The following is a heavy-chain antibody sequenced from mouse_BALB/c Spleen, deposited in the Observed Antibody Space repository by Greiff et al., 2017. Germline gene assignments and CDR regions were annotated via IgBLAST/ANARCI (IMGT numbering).Heavy chain of an antibody. V-gene: IGHV8-8*01. J-gene: IGHJ2*01. CDR3: ARIESDPYFDY. Sequence: QVTLKVSGPGILQPSQTLSLTCSFSGFSLSTSGMGVGWIRQPSGKGLEWLAHIWWDDVKRDNPALKSRLTIPKDTTSSQVFLKIASVETTDTDTYYCARIESDPYFDYWGQGTTLTVSS. CDR2: IWWDDVK. CDR1: GFSLSTSGMG.